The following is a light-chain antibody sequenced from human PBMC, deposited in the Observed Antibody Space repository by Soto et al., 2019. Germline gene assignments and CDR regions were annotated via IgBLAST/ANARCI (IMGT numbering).Light chain of an antibody. Sequence: EIVMPQSPAPLSVSPGERSTLSCMASQSVSSNLAWYQQKPGQAPRLLIYGASTRATGIPARFSGSGSGTEFTLTISSLQSEDFAVYYCQQYNNWPSITFGQGTRLEIK. CDR3: QQYNNWPSIT. J-gene: IGKJ5*01. CDR2: GAS. V-gene: IGKV3-15*01. CDR1: QSVSSN.